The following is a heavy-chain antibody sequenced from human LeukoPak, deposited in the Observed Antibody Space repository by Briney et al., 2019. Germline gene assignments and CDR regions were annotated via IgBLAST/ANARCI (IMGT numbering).Heavy chain of an antibody. D-gene: IGHD3-9*01. V-gene: IGHV4-59*08. CDR1: GGSMNSYY. CDR3: ARHVWLQPFDY. J-gene: IGHJ4*02. Sequence: SETLSLTCSVSGGSMNSYYWSWIRQSPGKELEWIGYIYYSGSTNYNPSLRSRVTISVDTSKNQFSLKLSSVTAADTAVYYCARHVWLQPFDYWGQGTLVTVSS. CDR2: IYYSGST.